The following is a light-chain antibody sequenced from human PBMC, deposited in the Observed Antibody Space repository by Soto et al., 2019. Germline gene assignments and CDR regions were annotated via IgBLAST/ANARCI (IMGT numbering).Light chain of an antibody. J-gene: IGLJ2*01. CDR3: QSYASGVSGVV. Sequence: QSVLTQPPSVSGAPGQRVTISCTGSSSNIGAGYDVHWYQQHPGTAPKLLIYGNSNRPSGVPDRFSGSKSGTSASLAITGLQAEDEADYYCQSYASGVSGVVFGGGTKLTVL. CDR2: GNS. V-gene: IGLV1-40*01. CDR1: SSNIGAGYD.